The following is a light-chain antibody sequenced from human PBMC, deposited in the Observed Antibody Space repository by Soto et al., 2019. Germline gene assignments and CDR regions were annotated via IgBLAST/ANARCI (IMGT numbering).Light chain of an antibody. Sequence: QSVLTQPPSVSAAPGQKVTISCSGASSNIGDNYVSWYQQLPGTVPKLLIYDNNKRPSCIPDRFSGSKSGTSGTLDITGLPTWYEAEYYCGTWDSSLSAAVFGGGTQLTVL. CDR1: SSNIGDNY. CDR2: DNN. V-gene: IGLV1-51*01. J-gene: IGLJ7*01. CDR3: GTWDSSLSAAV.